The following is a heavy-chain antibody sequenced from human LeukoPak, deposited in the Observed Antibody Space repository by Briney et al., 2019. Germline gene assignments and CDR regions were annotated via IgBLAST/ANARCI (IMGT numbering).Heavy chain of an antibody. CDR1: GFTFSSYG. J-gene: IGHJ5*02. Sequence: GGSLRLSCAASGFTFSSYGMHWVRQAPGKGLEWVAFIRYDGSNKYYADSVKGRFTISRDNSKNTLYLQMNSLRAEDTAVYYCAKQSTDRRYYYGSGSYPKTDNWFDPWGQGTLVTVSS. D-gene: IGHD3-10*01. CDR3: AKQSTDRRYYYGSGSYPKTDNWFDP. CDR2: IRYDGSNK. V-gene: IGHV3-30*02.